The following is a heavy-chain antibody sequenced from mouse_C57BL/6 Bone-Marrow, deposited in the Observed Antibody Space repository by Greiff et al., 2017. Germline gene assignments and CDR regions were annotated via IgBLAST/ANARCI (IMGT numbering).Heavy chain of an antibody. V-gene: IGHV8-12*01. CDR1: GFSLSTSGMG. Sequence: QVQLKESGPGILQSSQTLSLTCSFSGFSLSTSGMGVSWIRQPSGKGLEWLAHIYWDDDKRYNPSLKSRLTISKDTSRNQVFLKITSVDTADTATYYCAREDYYGSASWFAYWGQGTLVTVSA. D-gene: IGHD1-1*01. J-gene: IGHJ3*01. CDR2: IYWDDDK. CDR3: AREDYYGSASWFAY.